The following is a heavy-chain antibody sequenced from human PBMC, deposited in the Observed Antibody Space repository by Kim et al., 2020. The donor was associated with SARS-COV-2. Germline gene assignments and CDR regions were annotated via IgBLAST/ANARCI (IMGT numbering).Heavy chain of an antibody. V-gene: IGHV4-39*02. CDR3: ASRSVAAKAFDI. J-gene: IGHJ3*02. D-gene: IGHD6-6*01. Sequence: YYSPSLKSRLTISEDTSKNHFSLKRNSVTAAEMAVYYCASRSVAAKAFDIWGQGTMVTVSS.